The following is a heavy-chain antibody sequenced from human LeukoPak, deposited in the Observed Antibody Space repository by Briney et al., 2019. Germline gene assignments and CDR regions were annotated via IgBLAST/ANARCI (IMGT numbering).Heavy chain of an antibody. CDR3: ARTVTTLLNWFDP. Sequence: SETLSLTCTASGGSISSYYWSWIRQPPGKGLEWIGYIYYSGSTNYNPSLKSRVTISVDTSKNQFSLRLSSVTAADTAVYYCARTVTTLLNWFDPWGQGTLVTVSS. J-gene: IGHJ5*02. CDR1: GGSISSYY. V-gene: IGHV4-59*01. CDR2: IYYSGST. D-gene: IGHD4-17*01.